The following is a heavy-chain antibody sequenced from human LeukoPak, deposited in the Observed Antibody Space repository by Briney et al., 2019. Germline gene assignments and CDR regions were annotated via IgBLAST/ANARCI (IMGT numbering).Heavy chain of an antibody. CDR3: ARRGYSGYDRYFFDY. J-gene: IGHJ4*02. CDR1: GFIFSSYS. V-gene: IGHV3-23*01. D-gene: IGHD5-12*01. CDR2: ITGSGGNT. Sequence: PGGSLRLSCAASGFIFSSYSMSWVRQAPGKGLEWVSVITGSGGNTYYADSVKGRFTISKDNSKNTVYLQMNSLRGEDTAVYYCARRGYSGYDRYFFDYWGQGTLVTVSS.